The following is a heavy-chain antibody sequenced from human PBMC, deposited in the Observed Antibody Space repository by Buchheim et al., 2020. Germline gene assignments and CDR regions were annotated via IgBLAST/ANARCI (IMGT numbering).Heavy chain of an antibody. CDR3: VRGAYYDSSGFPYY. V-gene: IGHV3-30-3*01. CDR2: ISYDGSNK. D-gene: IGHD3-22*01. CDR1: GFTFSSYA. J-gene: IGHJ4*02. Sequence: QVQLVESGGGVVQPGRSLRLSCAASGFTFSSYAMHWVRQAPGKGLEWVAVISYDGSNKYYADSVKGRFTISRDNSKNTLYLQVDSLRAEGTAVYYCVRGAYYDSSGFPYYWGQGTL.